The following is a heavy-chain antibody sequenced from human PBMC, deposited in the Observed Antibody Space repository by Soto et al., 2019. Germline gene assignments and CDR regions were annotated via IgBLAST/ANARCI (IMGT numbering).Heavy chain of an antibody. Sequence: EVQLAESGGGLAQPGGSLRLSCAASGFTLSGYAMDWVRQAPGKGLEYVSGISSNGVGTYYANSVQGRFTISRDNSKNTVYLQMGSLRPEDMAVYYCARRARQDFYYMDVCGKGTTVTVSS. J-gene: IGHJ6*03. D-gene: IGHD6-6*01. CDR2: ISSNGVGT. CDR3: ARRARQDFYYMDV. CDR1: GFTLSGYA. V-gene: IGHV3-64*01.